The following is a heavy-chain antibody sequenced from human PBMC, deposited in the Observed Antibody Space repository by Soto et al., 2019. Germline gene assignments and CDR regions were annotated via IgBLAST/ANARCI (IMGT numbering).Heavy chain of an antibody. V-gene: IGHV4-39*01. J-gene: IGHJ5*02. Sequence: QLQLQESGPGLVKPSETLSLTCTVSGGSISSSSSYWGGLRQPPGKGLEWIGYIYYSGSTNYNPSRKSRVTFSVDTSKSQFSLKLNSVTAADTAGYYCARKPLGAATVTIVINWFDPWGQGALVTVSS. CDR3: ARKPLGAATVTIVINWFDP. CDR1: GGSISSSSSY. D-gene: IGHD4-17*01. CDR2: IYYSGST.